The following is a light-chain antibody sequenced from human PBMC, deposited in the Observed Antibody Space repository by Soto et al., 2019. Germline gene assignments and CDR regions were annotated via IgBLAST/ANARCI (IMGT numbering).Light chain of an antibody. CDR1: SSDVGGYNY. CDR3: SSYTSSSTLNYV. V-gene: IGLV2-14*01. J-gene: IGLJ1*01. CDR2: DVS. Sequence: QSVLTQPASVSGSPGQSITISCTGTSSDVGGYNYVSWYQQHPGKAPKLMIYDVSNRPSGVSNRFSGSKSGNTASLTISGLQAEDEAYYYCSSYTSSSTLNYVFGTGTKVTFL.